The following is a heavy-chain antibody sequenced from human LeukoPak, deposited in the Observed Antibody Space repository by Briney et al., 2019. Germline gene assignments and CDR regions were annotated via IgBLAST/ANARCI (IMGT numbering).Heavy chain of an antibody. Sequence: SETLSLTCAVYGGSFSGYYWSWIRQPPGKGLEWIGEINHSGSTNYNPSLKSRVTISVDTSKNQFSLKLSSVTAADTAVYYCARGRYYGSGSYYKSKTVVLGGKNNWFDPWGQGTLVTVSS. J-gene: IGHJ5*02. CDR2: INHSGST. CDR3: ARGRYYGSGSYYKSKTVVLGGKNNWFDP. D-gene: IGHD3-10*01. CDR1: GGSFSGYY. V-gene: IGHV4-34*01.